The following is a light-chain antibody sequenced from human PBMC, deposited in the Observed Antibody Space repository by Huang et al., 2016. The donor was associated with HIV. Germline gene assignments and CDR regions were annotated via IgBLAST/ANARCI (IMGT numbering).Light chain of an antibody. CDR2: DAS. CDR3: QHRYNWPET. CDR1: PSVSVY. Sequence: EIVLTQSPVTLSLSPGERATLSCRASPSVSVYLAWYQQKPVQAPRLLIYDASTRATGIPARFSGSGSGTDFTLTINSLEPEDFAVYYCQHRYNWPETFGQGTRLEIK. V-gene: IGKV3-11*01. J-gene: IGKJ5*01.